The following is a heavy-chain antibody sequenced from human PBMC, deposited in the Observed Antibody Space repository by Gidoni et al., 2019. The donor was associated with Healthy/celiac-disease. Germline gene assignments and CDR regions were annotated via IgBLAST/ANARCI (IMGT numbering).Heavy chain of an antibody. CDR2: IIPILGIA. V-gene: IGHV1-69*04. Sequence: QVQLVQSGAEVKKPGSSVKVSCKASGGTFSSYAISWVRQAPGQGLEWMGRIIPILGIANYAQKFQGRVTITADKSTSTAYMELSSLRSEDTAVYYCARGRYYDSSGYYDGDDYWGQGTLVTVSS. J-gene: IGHJ4*02. CDR3: ARGRYYDSSGYYDGDDY. D-gene: IGHD3-22*01. CDR1: GGTFSSYA.